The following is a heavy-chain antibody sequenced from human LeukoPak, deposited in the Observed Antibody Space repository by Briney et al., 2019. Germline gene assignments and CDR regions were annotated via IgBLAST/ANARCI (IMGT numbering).Heavy chain of an antibody. CDR2: IYPGDSDT. Sequence: GESLKISCKGSGYSFTSYRIGWVRQMPGKGLEWMGIIYPGDSDTRYSPSFQGQVFISADKSINTAYVQWSSLKASDTAMYYCARTRPSYSYGYPYYFDYWGQGTLVTVSS. V-gene: IGHV5-51*06. CDR3: ARTRPSYSYGYPYYFDY. CDR1: GYSFTSYR. J-gene: IGHJ4*02. D-gene: IGHD5-18*01.